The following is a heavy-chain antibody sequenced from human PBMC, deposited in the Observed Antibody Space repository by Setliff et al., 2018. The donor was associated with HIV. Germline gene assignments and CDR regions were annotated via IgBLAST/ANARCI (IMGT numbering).Heavy chain of an antibody. V-gene: IGHV3-15*01. CDR1: GFTFDSAW. CDR2: MTSRHDGGTT. J-gene: IGHJ3*01. CDR3: VKDDKVAFDV. Sequence: PSGFTFDSAWMTWVRQRPGQGLEWLGRMTSRHDGGTTDYAAPVQGRFTFSRDDSTNTLYLQMNNLKIDDTAVYYCVKDDKVAFDVWGRGTPVTVSS.